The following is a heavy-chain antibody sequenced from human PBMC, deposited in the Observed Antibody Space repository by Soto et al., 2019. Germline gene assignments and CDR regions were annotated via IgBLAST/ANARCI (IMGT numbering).Heavy chain of an antibody. D-gene: IGHD1-26*01. CDR1: GFIFSSYT. Sequence: GGSLRLSCAASGFIFSSYTMHWVRQAPGKGLEWVGVITYDGSNQYYADSVKGRFTISRDNSRNMLFLQMNSLRPDDTAVYYCARDPSGTYPEFDYWGQGTMVTV. J-gene: IGHJ4*02. CDR2: ITYDGSNQ. CDR3: ARDPSGTYPEFDY. V-gene: IGHV3-30-3*01.